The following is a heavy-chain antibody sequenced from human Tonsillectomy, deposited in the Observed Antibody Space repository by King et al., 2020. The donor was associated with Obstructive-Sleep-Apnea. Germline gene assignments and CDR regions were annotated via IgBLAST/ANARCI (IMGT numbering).Heavy chain of an antibody. J-gene: IGHJ4*02. D-gene: IGHD1-1*01. CDR3: ARPHAPTLFYYFDY. V-gene: IGHV3-30*04. CDR1: GFTFSSYA. CDR2: ISYDGSNK. Sequence: VQLVESGGGVVQPGRSLRLSCAASGFTFSSYAMHWVRQAPGKGLEWVAVISYDGSNKYYADSVKGRFTISRDNSKNTLYLQMNSLRAEDTAVYYCARPHAPTLFYYFDYWGQGTLVTVSS.